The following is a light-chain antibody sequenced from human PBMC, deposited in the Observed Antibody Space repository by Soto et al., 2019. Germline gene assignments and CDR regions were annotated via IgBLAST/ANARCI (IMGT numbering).Light chain of an antibody. CDR1: QSTSSW. CDR3: QQYNNWWT. V-gene: IGKV1-5*01. J-gene: IGKJ5*01. CDR2: DSS. Sequence: EIQMTQSPSTLSAYVGDRVTITCRASQSTSSWLAWYQQKPGRAPKLLIYDSSSLESGVPSMFSGSGSGTEFTLTISSLQSEDFAVYYCQQYNNWWTFGQGTRLEIK.